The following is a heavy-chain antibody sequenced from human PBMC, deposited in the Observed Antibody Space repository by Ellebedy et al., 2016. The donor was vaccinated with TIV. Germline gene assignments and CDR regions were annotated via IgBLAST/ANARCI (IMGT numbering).Heavy chain of an antibody. D-gene: IGHD1-26*01. CDR2: ISSSSSTI. CDR3: ARRVGFDY. J-gene: IGHJ4*02. CDR1: GFTFSSYS. V-gene: IGHV3-48*04. Sequence: GGSLRLSCAASGFTFSSYSMNWVRQAPGKGLEWVSYISSSSSTIYYADSVKGRFTISRDNARNSVYLEMNSLRAEDTAVYYCARRVGFDYWGQGTLVTVSS.